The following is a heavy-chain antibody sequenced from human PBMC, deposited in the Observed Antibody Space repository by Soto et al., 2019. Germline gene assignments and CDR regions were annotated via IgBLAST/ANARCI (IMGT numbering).Heavy chain of an antibody. CDR1: RFIFSDYA. CDR2: IGGGNTDR. J-gene: IGHJ5*02. Sequence: DVQLLESGGGLVQPGGSLTLSCAASRFIFSDYAMNWVRQAPGKGLEWVSSIGGGNTDRYYADSVKGRFIISRDNSKNTMYLQMNSLRDDDTAVYYCAKDAVSYNGKWEGFDAWGQGTLVTVSS. CDR3: AKDAVSYNGKWEGFDA. V-gene: IGHV3-23*01. D-gene: IGHD1-26*01.